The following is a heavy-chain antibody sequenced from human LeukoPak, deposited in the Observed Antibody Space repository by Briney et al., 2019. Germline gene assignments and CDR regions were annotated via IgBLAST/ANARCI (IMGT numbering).Heavy chain of an antibody. V-gene: IGHV1-2*06. D-gene: IGHD5-18*01. CDR1: GYTFTGYY. CDR3: ARDLQLWTTRDTRGGAQVGY. CDR2: INPNSGGT. J-gene: IGHJ4*02. Sequence: ASVKVSCKASGYTFTGYYILWVRQAPGQGLEWMGRINPNSGGTNYAQKFQGRVTMTRDTSFSTVYMELSSLRSDDTAVYYCARDLQLWTTRDTRGGAQVGYWGQGTLVTVSS.